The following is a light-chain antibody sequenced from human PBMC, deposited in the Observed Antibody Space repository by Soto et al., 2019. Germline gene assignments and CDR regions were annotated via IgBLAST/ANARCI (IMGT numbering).Light chain of an antibody. CDR3: QSADSSGTHV. J-gene: IGLJ1*01. Sequence: SYELTQPPSVSVSPGQTARITCSGDALPKQYAHWYQQKPGQAPVLLIYKDSERPSGIPERFSGSSSGTTVTLTISGVQAEDEADYYCQSADSSGTHVFGTGTKLTVL. CDR1: ALPKQY. CDR2: KDS. V-gene: IGLV3-25*03.